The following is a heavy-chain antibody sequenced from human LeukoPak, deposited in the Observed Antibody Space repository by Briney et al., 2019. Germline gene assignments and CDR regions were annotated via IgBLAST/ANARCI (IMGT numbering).Heavy chain of an antibody. Sequence: ASVKVSCKASGYTFTNYYIHWVRQAPGQGLEWMRITNPSGSSTSYAQKFQGRVTMTRDTSTSTVYMELSSLRSEDTAVYYCAGGTTNTKGAFDMWGQGTMVTVSS. V-gene: IGHV1-46*01. D-gene: IGHD2-8*01. J-gene: IGHJ3*02. CDR2: TNPSGSST. CDR1: GYTFTNYY. CDR3: AGGTTNTKGAFDM.